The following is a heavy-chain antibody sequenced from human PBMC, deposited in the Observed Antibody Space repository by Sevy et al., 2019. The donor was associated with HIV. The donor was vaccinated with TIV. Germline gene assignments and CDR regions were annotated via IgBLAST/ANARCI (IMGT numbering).Heavy chain of an antibody. CDR3: ARVHCSGGSCYSVEPAFDY. CDR2: IYYSGST. J-gene: IGHJ4*02. V-gene: IGHV4-59*01. D-gene: IGHD2-15*01. Sequence: SETLSLTCTVSGGSISSYYWSWIRQPPGKGLEWIGYIYYSGSTNYNPSLKSRFTISVDTSKNHFSLKLSSVTAADTAVYYCARVHCSGGSCYSVEPAFDYWGQGTLVTVSS. CDR1: GGSISSYY.